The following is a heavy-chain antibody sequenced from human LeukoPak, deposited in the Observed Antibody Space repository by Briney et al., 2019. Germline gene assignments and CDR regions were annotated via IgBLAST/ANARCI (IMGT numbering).Heavy chain of an antibody. CDR2: ISSSGSTI. D-gene: IGHD3-22*01. CDR3: ARRSSSYFYY. J-gene: IGHJ4*02. CDR1: GFTFSSYE. Sequence: PGGSLRLSCAVSGFTFSSYEMNWVRQAPGKGLEWVSYISSSGSTIYYADSVKGRFTISRDNAKNSLYLQMNSLRAEDTAVYYCARRSSSYFYYWGQGTLVTVSS. V-gene: IGHV3-48*03.